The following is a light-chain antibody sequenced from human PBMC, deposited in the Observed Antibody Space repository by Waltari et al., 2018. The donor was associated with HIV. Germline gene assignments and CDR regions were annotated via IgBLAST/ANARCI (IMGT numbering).Light chain of an antibody. Sequence: DIQMTQSPSALSASVGDRVTITCQASQDISNYLNWYQQKPGKDPKLLIYDASNLETGVPSRFSGTGSGTDFTFTISSLQPEDIATYYCQQYDNLRVTFGGVTKVEIK. CDR2: DAS. CDR1: QDISNY. CDR3: QQYDNLRVT. J-gene: IGKJ4*01. V-gene: IGKV1-33*01.